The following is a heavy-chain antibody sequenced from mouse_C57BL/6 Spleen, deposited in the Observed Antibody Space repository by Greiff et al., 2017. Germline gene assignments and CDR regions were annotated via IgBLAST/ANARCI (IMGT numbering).Heavy chain of an antibody. CDR2: IDPVTGGT. J-gene: IGHJ3*01. D-gene: IGHD3-2*02. CDR1: GYTFTDYE. Sequence: VQLQQSGAELVRPGASVTLSCKASGYTFTDYEMHWVKQTPVHGLEWIGAIDPVTGGTAYNQKFKGKAILTADKSSSTAYMELRSLTSEDSAVYYCTRPSSGYPFAYWGQGTLVTVAA. CDR3: TRPSSGYPFAY. V-gene: IGHV1-15*01.